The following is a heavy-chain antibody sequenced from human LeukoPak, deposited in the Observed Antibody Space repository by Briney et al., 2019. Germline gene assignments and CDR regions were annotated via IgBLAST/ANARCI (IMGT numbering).Heavy chain of an antibody. D-gene: IGHD6-13*01. V-gene: IGHV3-72*01. CDR2: TRNKANSYTT. Sequence: SGGSLRLSCAASGFTFSDHYMDWVRQAPGKGLEWVGRTRNKANSYTTDYAASVKGRFTISRDDSKNSLHLQMNSLKTEDTAVYYCVSSIAAAVDYWGQGTLVTVSS. CDR3: VSSIAAAVDY. CDR1: GFTFSDHY. J-gene: IGHJ4*02.